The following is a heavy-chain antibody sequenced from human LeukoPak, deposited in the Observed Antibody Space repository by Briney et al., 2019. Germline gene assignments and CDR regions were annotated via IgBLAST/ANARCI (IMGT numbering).Heavy chain of an antibody. D-gene: IGHD5-18*01. CDR3: ARDPGRYSYAYYFDN. V-gene: IGHV4-59*01. J-gene: IGHJ4*02. Sequence: ETLSLTCSVSGDSITRSYWSWIRQLPGKRLEWIGHIYYTGSTNYNPSLKSRVTISVDTSKNQFSLKLNSVTAADTAIYYCARDPGRYSYAYYFDNWGRGTLVTVSS. CDR2: IYYTGST. CDR1: GDSITRSY.